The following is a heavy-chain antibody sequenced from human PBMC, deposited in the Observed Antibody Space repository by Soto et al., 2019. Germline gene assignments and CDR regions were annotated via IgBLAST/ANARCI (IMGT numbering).Heavy chain of an antibody. CDR2: IKEDGSEE. D-gene: IGHD3-16*01. CDR1: GFIFSSYW. J-gene: IGHJ4*02. Sequence: EVQLTESGGGSVQPGGSLRLSCAASGFIFSSYWMSWVRQAPGKGLEWVANIKEDGSEEYYVDSVKGRFTISRDNAKDSLYQHRNSLGADDADVYYCATDYRAYWGQGTLVTVSS. CDR3: ATDYRAY. V-gene: IGHV3-7*01.